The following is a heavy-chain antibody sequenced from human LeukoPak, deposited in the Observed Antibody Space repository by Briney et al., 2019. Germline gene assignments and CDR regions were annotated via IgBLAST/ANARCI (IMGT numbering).Heavy chain of an antibody. D-gene: IGHD4-11*01. CDR1: GFTFSHYG. Sequence: GGSLRLSCAASGFTFSHYGMHWVRQAPGKGLEWVAVIWSDGTNQFYADSVKGRFTISRDDSQRTVFLHTTSLRAEDTAIYYCAKDAQRGFDYSNSLQYWGQGTLVTVSS. CDR3: AKDAQRGFDYSNSLQY. J-gene: IGHJ4*02. CDR2: IWSDGTNQ. V-gene: IGHV3-33*06.